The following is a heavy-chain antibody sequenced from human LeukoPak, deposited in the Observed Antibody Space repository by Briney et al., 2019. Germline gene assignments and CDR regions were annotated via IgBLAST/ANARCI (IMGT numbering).Heavy chain of an antibody. Sequence: SETLSLTCTVSGGSISSSSYYWGWIRQPPGKGLEWIGSIYYSGSTYYNPSLKSRVTISVDTSKNQFSLKLSSVTAADTAVYYCAGGGYYDSSGYYSFDYWGQGTLVTVSS. CDR1: GGSISSSSYY. CDR3: AGGGYYDSSGYYSFDY. V-gene: IGHV4-39*07. J-gene: IGHJ4*02. CDR2: IYYSGST. D-gene: IGHD3-22*01.